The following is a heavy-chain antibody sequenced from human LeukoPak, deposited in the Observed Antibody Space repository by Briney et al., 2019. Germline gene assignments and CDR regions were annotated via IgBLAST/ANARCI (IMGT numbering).Heavy chain of an antibody. V-gene: IGHV4-34*01. J-gene: IGHJ4*02. CDR3: ARLLWFGELLSGGNDY. CDR2: INESGST. Sequence: PSETLSLTCAVFGGSFSGYFWSWIRQPPGKGLEWIGEINESGSTNYNPSLKSRVTISIDTSKNHFSLKLSSVTAADTAIYYCARLLWFGELLSGGNDYWGQGTLVTVSS. D-gene: IGHD3-10*01. CDR1: GGSFSGYF.